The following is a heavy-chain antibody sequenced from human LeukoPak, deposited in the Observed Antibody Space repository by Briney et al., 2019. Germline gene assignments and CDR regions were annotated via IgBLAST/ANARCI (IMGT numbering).Heavy chain of an antibody. CDR3: ARGTQIDSSVYYAGHFDY. D-gene: IGHD3-22*01. CDR1: GNIFPAYP. J-gene: IGHJ4*02. V-gene: IGHV1-46*01. CDR2: INPNDGST. Sequence: ASVKVSCKASGNIFPAYPMHWVRQPPGQGLDWMGIINPNDGSTNYAQRFQGRVTMTRDRSTSTVYMELSSLRSEDTAVYYYARGTQIDSSVYYAGHFDYWGQGTLVTVSS.